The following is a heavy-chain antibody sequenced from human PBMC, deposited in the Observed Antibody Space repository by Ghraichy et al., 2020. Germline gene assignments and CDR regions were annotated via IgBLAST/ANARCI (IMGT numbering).Heavy chain of an antibody. Sequence: SETLSLTCTVSGGSISSYYWSWIRQPPGKGLEWIGYIYYSGSTNYNPSLKSRVTISVDTSKNPFSLKLSSVTAADTAVYYCARVHCSITSCYTGLFAYWGQGALVTVSS. V-gene: IGHV4-59*01. CDR1: GGSISSYY. CDR2: IYYSGST. CDR3: ARVHCSITSCYTGLFAY. J-gene: IGHJ4*02. D-gene: IGHD2-2*02.